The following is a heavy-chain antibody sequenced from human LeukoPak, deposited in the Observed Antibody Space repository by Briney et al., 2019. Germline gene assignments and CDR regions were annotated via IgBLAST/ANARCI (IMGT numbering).Heavy chain of an antibody. Sequence: GGSLRLSCAASGFTFSSYWMGWVRQAPGKGLEWVVNIKQDGSEKYYVDSVKGRFTISRDNAKNSLYLQMNSLRAEDTAVYYCARDREAVADYYFDYWGQGTLVTVPS. CDR2: IKQDGSEK. V-gene: IGHV3-7*01. CDR1: GFTFSSYW. J-gene: IGHJ4*02. D-gene: IGHD6-19*01. CDR3: ARDREAVADYYFDY.